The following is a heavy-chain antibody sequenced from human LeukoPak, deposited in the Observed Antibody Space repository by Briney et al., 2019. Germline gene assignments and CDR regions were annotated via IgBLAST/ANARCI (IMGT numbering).Heavy chain of an antibody. V-gene: IGHV1-8*03. J-gene: IGHJ3*02. CDR2: LHPNSGTA. D-gene: IGHD3/OR15-3a*01. CDR3: ARVTSGFWTGYYDPFDI. Sequence: ASVKVSCKASGYTFTSYDINWVRQATGQGLEWMGWLHPNSGTAGYAQNFQGRVTITGDTSMSTAYMELSGLRSEDTAVYYCARVTSGFWTGYYDPFDIWGQGTMVTVSS. CDR1: GYTFTSYD.